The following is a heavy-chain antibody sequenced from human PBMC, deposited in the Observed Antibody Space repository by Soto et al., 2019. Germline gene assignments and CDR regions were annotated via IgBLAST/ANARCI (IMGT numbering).Heavy chain of an antibody. V-gene: IGHV1-69*13. CDR1: GGTFSSYA. J-gene: IGHJ5*02. D-gene: IGHD3-9*01. CDR3: ARASGLKRYFDWSLNNNWFDP. CDR2: IIPIFGTA. Sequence: ASVKVSCKASGGTFSSYAISWVRQAPGQGLEWMGGIIPIFGTANYAQKFQGRVTITADESTSTAYMELSSLRSEDTAVYYCARASGLKRYFDWSLNNNWFDPWGQGTLVTVSS.